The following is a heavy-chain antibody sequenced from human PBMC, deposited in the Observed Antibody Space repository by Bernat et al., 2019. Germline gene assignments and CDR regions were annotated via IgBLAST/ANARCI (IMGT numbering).Heavy chain of an antibody. J-gene: IGHJ4*02. V-gene: IGHV3-33*01. D-gene: IGHD6-19*01. CDR3: ARLGSGWSHDY. CDR2: IWYDGSNK. CDR1: GFTFSSYG. Sequence: QVQLVESGGGVVQPGRSLRLSCAASGFTFSSYGMHWVRQAPGKGLEWVAVIWYDGSNKYYADSVKGRFTISRDNSKNTLYLQMNSLRAEDTAVYYCARLGSGWSHDYWGQGTLVTVSS.